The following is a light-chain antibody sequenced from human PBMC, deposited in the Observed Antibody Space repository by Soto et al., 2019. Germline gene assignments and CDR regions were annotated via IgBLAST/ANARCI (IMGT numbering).Light chain of an antibody. CDR1: SSDVESYNL. Sequence: QSALTQPASVSGAPVQSITISCNGTSSDVESYNLVSWYQQHPGKAPKLMIYEVSKRPSGVSNRFSGSKSGNTASLTISWLQAEDEDDYYCFSYAGSSTSYVVGTGTKFTVL. J-gene: IGLJ1*01. CDR2: EVS. CDR3: FSYAGSSTSYV. V-gene: IGLV2-23*02.